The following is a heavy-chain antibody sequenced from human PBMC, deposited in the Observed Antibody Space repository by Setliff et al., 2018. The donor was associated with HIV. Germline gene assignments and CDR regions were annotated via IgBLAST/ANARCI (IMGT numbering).Heavy chain of an antibody. D-gene: IGHD3-10*01. V-gene: IGHV1-69-2*01. J-gene: IGHJ4*02. CDR3: AKSGTYYYGSGTYHASDF. CDR1: GYIFTDYY. Sequence: VPVSCKSSGYIFTDYYMLWVQQAPGEGLVWMGRVDPQDGETKYAEEFQGRVTITADTSTGTSVMELSSLISEDTAVYYCAKSGTYYYGSGTYHASDFWGQGTLVTVSS. CDR2: VDPQDGET.